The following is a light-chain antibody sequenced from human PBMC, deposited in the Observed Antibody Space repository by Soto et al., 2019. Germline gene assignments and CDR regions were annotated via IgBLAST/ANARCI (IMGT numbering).Light chain of an antibody. Sequence: EIVLTQSPGTLSVSPGERATLSCRASQVVVTAYIHWYQHKPGQPPMLLISGASTMASGIPDRFSRSGVATVITLTINWLEPEVCAVYYCLLFRGSPTFGPGSRVHI. CDR2: GAS. CDR1: QVVVTAY. CDR3: LLFRGSPT. J-gene: IGKJ3*01. V-gene: IGKV3-20*01.